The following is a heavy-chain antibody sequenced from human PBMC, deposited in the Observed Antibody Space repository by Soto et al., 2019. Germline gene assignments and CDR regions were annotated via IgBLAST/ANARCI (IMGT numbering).Heavy chain of an antibody. J-gene: IGHJ4*02. V-gene: IGHV4-59*01. CDR3: ARRWGSYFDY. CDR2: IYYSGST. D-gene: IGHD7-27*01. Sequence: QVQLQESGPGLVKPSETLSLTCTVSGGSISSYYWSWIRQPPGKGLEWIGYIYYSGSTNYNPSLKSRVTISVDTSKNQFSLKLSSVTAADTAVYYCARRWGSYFDYWGQGTVVTVSS. CDR1: GGSISSYY.